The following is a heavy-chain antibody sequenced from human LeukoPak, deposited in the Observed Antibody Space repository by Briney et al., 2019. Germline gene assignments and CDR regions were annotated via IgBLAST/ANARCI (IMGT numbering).Heavy chain of an antibody. J-gene: IGHJ4*02. Sequence: GGSLRLSCAASGFTFSSYWMHWVRHAPGKGLVWVSRVNTDGSSTSYADSVKGRFTVSRDNAKSTLYLQMNSLRAEDTAVYYCARGSYSSSWYSVYYWGQGTLVTASS. V-gene: IGHV3-74*01. CDR1: GFTFSSYW. CDR2: VNTDGSST. D-gene: IGHD6-13*01. CDR3: ARGSYSSSWYSVYY.